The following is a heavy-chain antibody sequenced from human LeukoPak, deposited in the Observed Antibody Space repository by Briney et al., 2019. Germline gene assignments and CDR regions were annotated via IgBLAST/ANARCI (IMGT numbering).Heavy chain of an antibody. D-gene: IGHD6-13*01. Sequence: GGSLRLSCAASGFIVSSNHMSWVRQAPGKGLEWVSIIYSGADTYYADSVKGRFTVSRDNSKNAVYLQMNSLRAEDTAVYYCARGAAGGSGGIDYWGQGTLVTVSS. V-gene: IGHV3-53*01. CDR2: IYSGADT. CDR3: ARGAAGGSGGIDY. J-gene: IGHJ4*02. CDR1: GFIVSSNH.